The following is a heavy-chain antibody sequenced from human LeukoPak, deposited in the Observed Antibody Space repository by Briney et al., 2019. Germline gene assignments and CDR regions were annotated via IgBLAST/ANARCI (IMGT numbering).Heavy chain of an antibody. D-gene: IGHD3-22*01. CDR3: ARDRDSSGYYYGY. Sequence: ASVKVSCKASGYTFTGYYMHWVRQAPGQGLEWMGWINPNSGGTNYAQKFQGRVTMTRDTSIGTAYMELSRLRSDDTAVYYCARDRDSSGYYYGYWGQGTLVTVSS. J-gene: IGHJ4*02. CDR2: INPNSGGT. CDR1: GYTFTGYY. V-gene: IGHV1-2*02.